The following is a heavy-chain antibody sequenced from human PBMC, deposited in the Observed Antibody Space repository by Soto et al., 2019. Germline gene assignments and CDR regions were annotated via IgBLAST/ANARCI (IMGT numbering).Heavy chain of an antibody. CDR1: GGSISSYY. J-gene: IGHJ3*02. Sequence: SETLSLTCTVSGGSISSYYWSWIRQPPGKGLEWIGYIYYSGSTNYNPSLKSRVTISVDTSKNQFSLKLSSVTAADTAVYYCARLDYGDGDAFDIWGQGTMVTVSS. V-gene: IGHV4-59*08. CDR3: ARLDYGDGDAFDI. D-gene: IGHD4-17*01. CDR2: IYYSGST.